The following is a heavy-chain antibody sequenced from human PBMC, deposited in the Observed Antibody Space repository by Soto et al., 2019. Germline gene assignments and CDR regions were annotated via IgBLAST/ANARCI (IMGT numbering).Heavy chain of an antibody. CDR3: TKDGDSADYGY. CDR2: IIPMFPTT. J-gene: IGHJ4*02. V-gene: IGHV1-69*06. D-gene: IGHD2-21*01. Sequence: QVHLVQSGPEVKRPGSSVKVSCKASGDTFGRNAIHWVRQAPGQGLEWMGGIIPMFPTTNYAQKFKGRLTIYADKSTGKAYMEMTSLRSEDTAVYYCTKDGDSADYGYWGQGPLVTVSS. CDR1: GDTFGRNA.